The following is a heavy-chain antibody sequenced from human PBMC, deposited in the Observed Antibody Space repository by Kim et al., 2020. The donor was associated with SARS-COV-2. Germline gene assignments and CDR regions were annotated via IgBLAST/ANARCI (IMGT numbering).Heavy chain of an antibody. J-gene: IGHJ4*02. CDR1: GFNFGIYW. Sequence: GGSLRLSCVASGFNFGIYWLSWVRQSPGKGLEWVANIKADGSEKNFVDSVKGRFTISRDNAKKSLFLQMNSLRVEDTAVYYCVSTQTFDYWGQGNLVIISS. CDR2: IKADGSEK. CDR3: VSTQTFDY. V-gene: IGHV3-7*01.